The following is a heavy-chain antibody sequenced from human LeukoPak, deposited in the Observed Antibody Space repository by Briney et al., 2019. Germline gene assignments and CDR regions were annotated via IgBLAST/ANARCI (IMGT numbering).Heavy chain of an antibody. D-gene: IGHD6-6*01. CDR3: ARERIEYSSSSGLDY. J-gene: IGHJ4*02. V-gene: IGHV3-74*01. Sequence: GGSLRLSCAASGFTFSSYWMHWVRQAPGKGLVWVSRINSDGSSTSYADSVKGRFTISRDNAKNTLYLQMNSLRAEDTAVYYCARERIEYSSSSGLDYWGQGTLVTVSS. CDR1: GFTFSSYW. CDR2: INSDGSST.